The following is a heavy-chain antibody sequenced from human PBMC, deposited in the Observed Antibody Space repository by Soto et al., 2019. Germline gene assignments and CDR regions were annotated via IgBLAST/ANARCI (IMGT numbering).Heavy chain of an antibody. CDR2: IIPIFGTA. J-gene: IGHJ4*02. D-gene: IGHD5-12*01. CDR1: GVTFSSYA. V-gene: IGHV1-69*13. CDR3: ARALPGLRGFDY. Sequence: GASVKVSCKASGVTFSSYAISWVRQAPGQGLEWMRGIIPIFGTANYAQKFQGRVTITADESTSTAYMELSSLRSEDTAVYYCARALPGLRGFDYWGQGTLVTVSS.